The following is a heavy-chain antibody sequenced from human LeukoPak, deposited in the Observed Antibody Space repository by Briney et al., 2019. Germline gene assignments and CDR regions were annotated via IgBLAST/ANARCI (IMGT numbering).Heavy chain of an antibody. Sequence: GASVKVSCKASGYTFTGYYMHWVRQAPGQGLEWMGWINPNSGGTNYAQKFQGRVTMTRDTSISTAYMELSRLRSDDTAVYYCARGGLYGDKRSLSPDPLDYWGQGTLVTVSS. D-gene: IGHD4-17*01. CDR2: INPNSGGT. CDR1: GYTFTGYY. CDR3: ARGGLYGDKRSLSPDPLDY. J-gene: IGHJ4*02. V-gene: IGHV1-2*02.